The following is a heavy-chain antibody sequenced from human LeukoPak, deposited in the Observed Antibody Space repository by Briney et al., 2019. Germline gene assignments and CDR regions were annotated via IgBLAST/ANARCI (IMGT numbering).Heavy chain of an antibody. Sequence: PGGSLRLSCVASGFTSGHIFTDYWMTWVRQVPGKGLEWVANINQDGSQTYYLDSVKARFTISRDISRNTLYLQMNSLRADDTAVYFCAKDTSYHGYWGQGTLVTVSS. D-gene: IGHD3-16*02. V-gene: IGHV3-7*03. CDR1: GFTSGHIFTDYW. J-gene: IGHJ4*02. CDR2: INQDGSQT. CDR3: AKDTSYHGY.